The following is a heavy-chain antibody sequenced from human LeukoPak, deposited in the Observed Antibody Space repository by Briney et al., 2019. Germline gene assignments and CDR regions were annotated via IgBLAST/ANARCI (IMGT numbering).Heavy chain of an antibody. J-gene: IGHJ3*02. V-gene: IGHV4-31*03. D-gene: IGHD6-13*01. CDR3: ARVGSIPAANAFDI. Sequence: KPSQTLPLTCTVSGGSISSGNYYWSWIRRHPGKGLEWIGYIYHSGSSYYNPSLKSRVTISVDTSKNQFSLKLNSVTAADTAVYYCARVGSIPAANAFDIWGQGTMVTVSS. CDR1: GGSISSGNYY. CDR2: IYHSGSS.